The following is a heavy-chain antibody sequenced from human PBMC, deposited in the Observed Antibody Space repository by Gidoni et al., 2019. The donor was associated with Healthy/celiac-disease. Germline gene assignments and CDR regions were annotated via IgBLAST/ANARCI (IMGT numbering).Heavy chain of an antibody. V-gene: IGHV5-51*01. D-gene: IGHD4-17*01. CDR3: ARCNGEILTTVTLTQHLYYFDY. J-gene: IGHJ4*02. CDR2: IYPGDSDT. Sequence: EVQLVQSGAEVKKPGESLKISCKGSGYSFTSYWIGWVRQMPGKGLEWMGIIYPGDSDTRYSPSFQGQVTISADKSISTAYLQWSSLKASDTAMYYCARCNGEILTTVTLTQHLYYFDYWGQGTLVTVSS. CDR1: GYSFTSYW.